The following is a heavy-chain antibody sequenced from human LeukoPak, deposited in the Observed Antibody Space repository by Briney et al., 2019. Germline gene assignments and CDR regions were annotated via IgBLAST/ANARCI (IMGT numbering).Heavy chain of an antibody. J-gene: IGHJ3*02. CDR2: VNPNDGST. Sequence: ASVKVSCKGFGYTFTNYYMHWVRQAPGQGPKWMGIVNPNDGSTTYAKKFQGRVTMTRDMSTNTVYMELSSLRSDDTAEYFCAIVSPMTTVARGQGAFDIWGQGTMVIVSA. CDR1: GYTFTNYY. D-gene: IGHD4-23*01. CDR3: AIVSPMTTVARGQGAFDI. V-gene: IGHV1-46*01.